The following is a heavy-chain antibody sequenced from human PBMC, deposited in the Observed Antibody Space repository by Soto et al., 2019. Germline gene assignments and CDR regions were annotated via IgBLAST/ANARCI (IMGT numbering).Heavy chain of an antibody. CDR1: GFTFSSYG. CDR2: ISYDGSNK. V-gene: IGHV3-30*18. J-gene: IGHJ4*02. Sequence: QVQLVESGGGVVQPGRSLRLSCAASGFTFSSYGMHWVRQAPGKGLEWVAVISYDGSNKYYADSVKGRFTISRDNSKNTLYVKMNRLRAEDTAVYYCAKGPHYSGNGPFDYWGQGPLVTVAS. CDR3: AKGPHYSGNGPFDY. D-gene: IGHD5-12*01.